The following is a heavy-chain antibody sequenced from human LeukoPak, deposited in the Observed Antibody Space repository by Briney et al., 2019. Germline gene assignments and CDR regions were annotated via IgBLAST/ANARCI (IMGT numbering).Heavy chain of an antibody. CDR3: ARGRGGNSGDN. CDR2: MYHSGST. CDR1: GYSISSGHY. D-gene: IGHD4-23*01. V-gene: IGHV4-38-2*02. Sequence: SETLSLTCTVSGYSISSGHYWGWIRQPPGKGLEWIGSMYHSGSTYYNPPLKSRVTISEDTSKNQFSLTLSSLTAADTAVYYCARGRGGNSGDNWGQGTLVTVSS. J-gene: IGHJ4*02.